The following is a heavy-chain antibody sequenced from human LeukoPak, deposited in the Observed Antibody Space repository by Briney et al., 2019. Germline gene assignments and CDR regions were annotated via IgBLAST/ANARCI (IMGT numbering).Heavy chain of an antibody. D-gene: IGHD3-3*01. Sequence: GGSLRLSCAASGFTFSSYSMNWVRQAPGKGLEWVSSIGSSSSYIYYADSVKGRFTISRDNAKNSLYLQMNSLRAEDTAVYYCARGVGYDFWSGYLNWGQGTLVTVSS. J-gene: IGHJ4*02. V-gene: IGHV3-21*01. CDR1: GFTFSSYS. CDR2: IGSSSSYI. CDR3: ARGVGYDFWSGYLN.